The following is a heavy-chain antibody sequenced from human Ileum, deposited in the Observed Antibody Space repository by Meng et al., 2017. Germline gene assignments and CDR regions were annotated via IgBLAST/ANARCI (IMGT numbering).Heavy chain of an antibody. CDR2: IHYSGST. CDR3: ARRIRGGSYLG. Sequence: QLQLMQWVAGMLKPSETLSLTCNVYGDSFTDYYWNWIRQPPGKGLEWIGEIHYSGSTNYNPSLESRVTISEDTSQKQFSLRLSSVTAADTAVYYCARRIRGGSYLGWGQGTLVTASS. V-gene: IGHV4-34*01. CDR1: GDSFTDYY. J-gene: IGHJ4*02. D-gene: IGHD1-26*01.